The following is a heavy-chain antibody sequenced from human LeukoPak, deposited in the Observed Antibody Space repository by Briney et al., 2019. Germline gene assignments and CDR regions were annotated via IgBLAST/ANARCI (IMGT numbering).Heavy chain of an antibody. CDR2: IKQDGSEK. CDR3: ARLRRIGVDTAMADY. CDR1: GFTFSSYW. D-gene: IGHD5-18*01. J-gene: IGHJ4*02. V-gene: IGHV3-7*01. Sequence: HPGGSLRLSCAASGFTFSSYWMSWVRQAPGKGLEWVANIKQDGSEKYYVDSVKGRFTISRDNAKNSLYLQMNSLRAEDTAVYYCARLRRIGVDTAMADYWGQGTLVTVSS.